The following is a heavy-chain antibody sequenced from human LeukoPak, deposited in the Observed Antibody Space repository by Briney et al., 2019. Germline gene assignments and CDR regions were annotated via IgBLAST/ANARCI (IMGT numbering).Heavy chain of an antibody. CDR2: IKQDGSEK. CDR1: GFTFSNYW. Sequence: PGGSLRLSCAASGFTFSNYWMSWVCQAPGKGLEWVANIKQDGSEKYYVDSVKGRFTISRDNAKNSLYLQMNSLRAEDTAVYYCARDWVEMATIFGGDAFDIWGQGTMVTVSS. CDR3: ARDWVEMATIFGGDAFDI. V-gene: IGHV3-7*01. J-gene: IGHJ3*02. D-gene: IGHD5-24*01.